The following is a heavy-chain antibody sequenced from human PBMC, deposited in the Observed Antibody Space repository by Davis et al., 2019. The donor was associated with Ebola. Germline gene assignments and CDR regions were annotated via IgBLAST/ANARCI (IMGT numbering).Heavy chain of an antibody. J-gene: IGHJ6*02. D-gene: IGHD2-15*01. CDR3: TTALDMGMDV. CDR1: GFTFSGSA. V-gene: IGHV3-73*01. CDR2: IRSKANSYAT. Sequence: PGGSLRLSCAASGFTFSGSAMHWVRQASGKGLEWVGRIRSKANSYATAYAASVKGRFTISRDDSKNTAYLQMNSLKTEDTAVYYCTTALDMGMDVWGQGTTVTVPS.